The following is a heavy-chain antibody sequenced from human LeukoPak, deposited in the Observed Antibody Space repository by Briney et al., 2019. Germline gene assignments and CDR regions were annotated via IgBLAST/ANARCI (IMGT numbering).Heavy chain of an antibody. CDR2: INPNSGGT. D-gene: IGHD3-3*01. V-gene: IGHV1-2*02. Sequence: GASVKVSCKASGYTFTGYYMHWVRQAPGQGLEWMGWINPNSGGTNYAQKFQGRVTMTTDTSISTAYMELSRLRSDDTAVYYCARGLSITIFGVVMFDYWGQGTLVTVSS. CDR1: GYTFTGYY. CDR3: ARGLSITIFGVVMFDY. J-gene: IGHJ4*02.